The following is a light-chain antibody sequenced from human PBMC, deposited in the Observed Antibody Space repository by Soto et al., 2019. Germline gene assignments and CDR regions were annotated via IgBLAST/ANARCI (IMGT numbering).Light chain of an antibody. CDR3: SSYTSSRTLV. Sequence: CARPRPASGSGSPGQASSLSCPGTSSDVGGYNYVSWYRQHPGKAPKLMIYDVSNRPSGVSNRFSGSKSGNTASLTISGLQAQDEADYYCSSYTSSRTLVFGTGTKVTVL. CDR1: SSDVGGYNY. CDR2: DVS. V-gene: IGLV2-14*01. J-gene: IGLJ1*01.